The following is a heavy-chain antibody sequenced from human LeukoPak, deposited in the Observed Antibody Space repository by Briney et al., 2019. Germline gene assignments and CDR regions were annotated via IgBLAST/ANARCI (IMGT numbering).Heavy chain of an antibody. Sequence: PGGSLRLSCAASGFTFSSYWMSWVRQAPGKGLEWVANINQDGSKKYYVDSVKGRFTISRDNAKNSLYLQMNSLRAEDTAVYYCAREQKGSGWATWSQYCYYGMYVWGQGTTVTVSS. D-gene: IGHD6-19*01. J-gene: IGHJ6*02. CDR2: INQDGSKK. CDR3: AREQKGSGWATWSQYCYYGMYV. CDR1: GFTFSSYW. V-gene: IGHV3-7*01.